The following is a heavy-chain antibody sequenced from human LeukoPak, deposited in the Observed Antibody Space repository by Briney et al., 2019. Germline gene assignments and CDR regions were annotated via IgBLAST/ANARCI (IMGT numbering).Heavy chain of an antibody. V-gene: IGHV4-31*03. CDR3: ARAVDYRNYFDY. CDR2: IYRSGTT. D-gene: IGHD4-11*01. Sequence: SETLSLTCTASGDSMTRGGYYWSWVRQHPGKGLEWIGFIYRSGTTFYNPSLEGRAAISVDTSQNQFSLKLTSVTAADTAVYYCARAVDYRNYFDYWGQGTLVTVSS. CDR1: GDSMTRGGYY. J-gene: IGHJ4*02.